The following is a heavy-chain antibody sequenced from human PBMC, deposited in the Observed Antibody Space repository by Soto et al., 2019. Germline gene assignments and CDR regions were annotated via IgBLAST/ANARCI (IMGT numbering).Heavy chain of an antibody. Sequence: GGSLRLSCAASGFTFTRYSMNWVRQAPGKGVEWVSSISSTTKYIYYGDSMKGRFTISRDNAKNSLYLEMTSLRAEDTAVYSCATESADLTSTFDYWGQGTLVTVSS. V-gene: IGHV3-21*06. CDR1: GFTFTRYS. CDR2: ISSTTKYI. J-gene: IGHJ4*02. CDR3: ATESADLTSTFDY.